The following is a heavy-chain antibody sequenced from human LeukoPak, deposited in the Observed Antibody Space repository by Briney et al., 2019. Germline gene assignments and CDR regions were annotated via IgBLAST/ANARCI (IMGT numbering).Heavy chain of an antibody. CDR2: INPNSGGT. J-gene: IGHJ4*02. CDR3: ARDHFWNYYDSSGYDLVY. V-gene: IGHV1-2*02. CDR1: GYTFTGYY. Sequence: GASVKVSCKASGYTFTGYYMHWVRQAPGQGLEWMGWINPNSGGTNYAQKFQGRVTMTRDTSISTAYMELSRLRSDDTAVYYCARDHFWNYYDSSGYDLVYWGQGTLVTVSS. D-gene: IGHD3-22*01.